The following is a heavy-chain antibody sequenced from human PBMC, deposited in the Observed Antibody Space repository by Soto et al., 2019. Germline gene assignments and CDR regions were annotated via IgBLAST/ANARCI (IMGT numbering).Heavy chain of an antibody. CDR2: IVVGSGNT. V-gene: IGHV1-58*01. J-gene: IGHJ6*02. CDR3: AAAHRYYYYYYGMDV. Sequence: ASVKVSCKASGFTFTSSAVQWVRQARGQRLEWIGWIVVGSGNTNYAQKFQERVTITRDMSTSTAYMELSSLRSEDTAVYYCAAAHRYYYYYYGMDVWGQGTTVTVSS. CDR1: GFTFTSSA.